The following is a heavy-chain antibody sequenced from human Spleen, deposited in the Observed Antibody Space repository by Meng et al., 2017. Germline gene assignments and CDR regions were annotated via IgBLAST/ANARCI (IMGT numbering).Heavy chain of an antibody. D-gene: IGHD2-15*01. Sequence: SVKVSCKSSGGAFSSYAFTWVRQAPGQGLEWMGGIITIFGTANYAQKFQGRVTITADKSTSTVYMELSSLRSDDTAVYYCASLVADRSSYYFDYWGQGNLVNGAS. J-gene: IGHJ4*02. CDR3: ASLVADRSSYYFDY. CDR1: GGAFSSYA. CDR2: IITIFGTA. V-gene: IGHV1-69*06.